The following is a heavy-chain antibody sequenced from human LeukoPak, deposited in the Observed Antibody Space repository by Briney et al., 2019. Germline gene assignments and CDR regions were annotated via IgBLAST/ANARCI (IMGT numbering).Heavy chain of an antibody. CDR2: ISYDGSNK. CDR3: ARVSAAGTIVWWAFDI. CDR1: GFTFSSYA. J-gene: IGHJ3*02. V-gene: IGHV3-30-3*01. Sequence: PGGSLRLSCAASGFTFSSYAMHWVRQAPGKGLEWVAVISYDGSNKYYADSVKGRFTISRDNSKNTLYLQMNSLRAEDTAVYYCARVSAAGTIVWWAFDIWGQGTMVTVSS. D-gene: IGHD6-13*01.